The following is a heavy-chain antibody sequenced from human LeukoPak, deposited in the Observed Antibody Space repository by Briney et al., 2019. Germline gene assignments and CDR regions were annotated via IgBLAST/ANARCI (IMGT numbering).Heavy chain of an antibody. CDR3: ARLAYGSGSYFGY. D-gene: IGHD3-10*01. Sequence: KSSETLSLTCTVSGGSISSSSYYWGWIRQPPGKGLEWIGSIYYSGSTYYNPSLKSRVTISVDTSKNQFSLKLSSVTAADTAVYYCARLAYGSGSYFGYWRQGTLVTVSS. CDR1: GGSISSSSYY. V-gene: IGHV4-39*01. CDR2: IYYSGST. J-gene: IGHJ4*02.